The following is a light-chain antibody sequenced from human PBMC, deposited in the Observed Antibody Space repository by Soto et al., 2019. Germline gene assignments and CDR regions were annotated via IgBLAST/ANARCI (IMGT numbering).Light chain of an antibody. V-gene: IGLV2-14*01. CDR3: SSYTSSSPYV. J-gene: IGLJ1*01. CDR2: EVS. Sequence: QSALTQPASVSGSPGQSITISCTGTSSDIGHYDYVSWYQQHPGKAPKLMIYEVSNRPSGVSNRFSGSKSGNTASLTISGLQAEDEADYYCSSYTSSSPYVFGTGTKLTVL. CDR1: SSDIGHYDY.